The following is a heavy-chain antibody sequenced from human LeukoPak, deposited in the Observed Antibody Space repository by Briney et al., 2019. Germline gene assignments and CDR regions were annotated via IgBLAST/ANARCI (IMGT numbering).Heavy chain of an antibody. CDR3: ARERGDFYYDSSGTLDAFDI. CDR2: INPNSGGT. D-gene: IGHD3-22*01. CDR1: GYTFTGYY. J-gene: IGHJ3*02. V-gene: IGHV1-2*02. Sequence: ASVKVSCKASGYTFTGYYMHWVRQAPGQGLEWMGWINPNSGGTNYAQKFQGRVTMTRDTSISTAYMELSRLRSDDTAVYYCARERGDFYYDSSGTLDAFDIWGQGTMVTVSS.